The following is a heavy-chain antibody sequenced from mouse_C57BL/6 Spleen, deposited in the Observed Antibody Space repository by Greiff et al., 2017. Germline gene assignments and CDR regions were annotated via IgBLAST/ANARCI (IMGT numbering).Heavy chain of an antibody. J-gene: IGHJ4*01. CDR1: GYAFSSYW. CDR3: ARSGSNYYAMDF. D-gene: IGHD2-5*01. V-gene: IGHV1-80*01. Sequence: VQGVESGAELVKPGASVKISCKASGYAFSSYWMNWVKQRPGKGLEWIGQIYPGDGDTNYNGKFKGKATLTADKSSSRAYKQLSSLTSEDAAVDFCARSGSNYYAMDFWGTGTSVTVSS. CDR2: IYPGDGDT.